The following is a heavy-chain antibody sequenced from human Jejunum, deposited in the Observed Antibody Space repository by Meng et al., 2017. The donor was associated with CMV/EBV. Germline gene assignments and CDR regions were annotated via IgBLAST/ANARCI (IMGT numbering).Heavy chain of an antibody. J-gene: IGHJ2*01. CDR1: GGSISGYY. D-gene: IGHD4-23*01. CDR3: TSHHDGRRYFDL. Sequence: CIVSGGSISGYYWSWTRQPPGKGLEWIGYIYYSGITNYNPSLKSRVTLSVDTSKNQFSLKLSSVTAADTAVYYCTSHHDGRRYFDLWGRGTLVTVSS. CDR2: IYYSGIT. V-gene: IGHV4-59*01.